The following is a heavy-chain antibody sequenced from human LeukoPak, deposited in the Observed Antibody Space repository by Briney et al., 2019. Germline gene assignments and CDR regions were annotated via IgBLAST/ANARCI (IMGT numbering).Heavy chain of an antibody. V-gene: IGHV5-51*01. J-gene: IGHJ6*03. D-gene: IGHD2-2*02. CDR1: GYSFTSYW. CDR3: ARLHGPKYTFYYYYYMDV. CDR2: IYPGDSDT. Sequence: GESLKISCKGSGYSFTSYWIGWVRQMPGKGLEWMGIIYPGDSDTRYSPSFQGQVTISADKSISTAYLQWSSLKASDTAMYYCARLHGPKYTFYYYYYMDVWGKGTTVTVSS.